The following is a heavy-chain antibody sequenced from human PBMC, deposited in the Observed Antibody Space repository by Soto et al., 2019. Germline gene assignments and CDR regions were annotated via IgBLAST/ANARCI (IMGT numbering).Heavy chain of an antibody. Sequence: SETLSLTCTVSGGSISSGDYYWSWIRQPPGKGLEWIGYIYYSGSTYYKPSLKSRVTISVDTSKNQFSLKLSSVTAADTAVYYCARGVPMIVVGNWFDPWGQGTLVTVSS. V-gene: IGHV4-30-4*01. CDR1: GGSISSGDYY. J-gene: IGHJ5*02. D-gene: IGHD3-22*01. CDR3: ARGVPMIVVGNWFDP. CDR2: IYYSGST.